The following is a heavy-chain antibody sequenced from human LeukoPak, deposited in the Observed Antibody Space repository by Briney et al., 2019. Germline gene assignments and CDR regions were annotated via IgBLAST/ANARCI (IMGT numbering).Heavy chain of an antibody. CDR1: GFTFSSYG. D-gene: IGHD1-1*01. CDR2: IRYDGSNK. CDR3: AKDKYNWNFGKSPTWFDP. V-gene: IGHV3-30*02. Sequence: SGGSLRLSCAASGFTFSSYGMHWVRQAPGKGLEWVAFIRYDGSNKYYADSVKGRFTISRDNSKNTLNLQMSSLRVEDTAVYYCAKDKYNWNFGKSPTWFDPRGQGTLVTVSS. J-gene: IGHJ5*02.